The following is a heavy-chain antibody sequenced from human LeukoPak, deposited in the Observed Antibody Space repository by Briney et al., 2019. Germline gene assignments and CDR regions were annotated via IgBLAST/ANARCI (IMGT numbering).Heavy chain of an antibody. J-gene: IGHJ6*03. V-gene: IGHV1-69*13. CDR1: GGTFSSYA. Sequence: ASVKVSCKASGGTFSSYAISWVRQAPGQGLEWMGGIIPIFGTANYAQKFQGRVTITADESTSTAYMELSRLRSDDMAVYYCARGGPDYGSYYYMDVWGKGTTVTVSS. CDR2: IIPIFGTA. D-gene: IGHD4-17*01. CDR3: ARGGPDYGSYYYMDV.